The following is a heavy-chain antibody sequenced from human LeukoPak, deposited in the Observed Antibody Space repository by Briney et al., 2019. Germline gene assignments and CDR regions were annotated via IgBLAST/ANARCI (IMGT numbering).Heavy chain of an antibody. J-gene: IGHJ4*02. V-gene: IGHV3-21*01. Sequence: GGSLRLSCAASGFTFSSYSMNWVRQAPGKGLEWVSSISSSSSYIYYADSVKGRFTISRDSAKNSLYLQMNSLRDEDTAVYYCARDFFAFGGVIALLDYWGQGTLVTVSS. CDR2: ISSSSSYI. CDR1: GFTFSSYS. D-gene: IGHD3-16*02. CDR3: ARDFFAFGGVIALLDY.